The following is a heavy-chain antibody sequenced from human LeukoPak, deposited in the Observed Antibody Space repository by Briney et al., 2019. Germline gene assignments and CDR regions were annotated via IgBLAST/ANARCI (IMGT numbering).Heavy chain of an antibody. D-gene: IGHD3-16*01. J-gene: IGHJ4*02. CDR2: ISYDGRNK. V-gene: IGHV3-30*04. CDR3: VRDLIDAWGASPPTDY. Sequence: GGSLRLSCAVSGFTFMNYAMRWVRQAPGTGPQWVAVISYDGRNKYYADSVRGRFTISRDNSNNTLFLHMNSLRAEDTAVYFCVRDLIDAWGASPPTDYWGQGTLVTVSS. CDR1: GFTFMNYA.